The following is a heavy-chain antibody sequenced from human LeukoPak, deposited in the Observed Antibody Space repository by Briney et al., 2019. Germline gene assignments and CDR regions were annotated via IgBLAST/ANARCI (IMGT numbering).Heavy chain of an antibody. CDR1: GYTFTGYY. D-gene: IGHD6-13*01. CDR3: ARDVFAAYSTHHRFDP. Sequence: GASVKVSCKASGYTFTGYYMHWVRQAPGQGLEWMGWINPNSGGTNYAQKFQDRVTMTRDTSISTAYMELSRLRSDDTAMYYCARDVFAAYSTHHRFDPWGQGTLVTVSS. CDR2: INPNSGGT. J-gene: IGHJ5*02. V-gene: IGHV1-2*02.